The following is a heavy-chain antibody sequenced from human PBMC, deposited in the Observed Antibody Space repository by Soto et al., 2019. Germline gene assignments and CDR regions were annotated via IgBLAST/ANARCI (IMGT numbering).Heavy chain of an antibody. CDR3: ARVGRVTVIRDHFHFFDLDV. CDR2: IFPGDSDT. D-gene: IGHD2-21*02. Sequence: NPGESLKISCKGSGYTFTTYWIGWVRQMPGKGLEWMGIIFPGDSDTRYSPSFQGHVTISADKSTGTAFLQWRSLAASDTGLYYCARVGRVTVIRDHFHFFDLDVWGQGTTVTVSS. CDR1: GYTFTTYW. J-gene: IGHJ6*01. V-gene: IGHV5-51*03.